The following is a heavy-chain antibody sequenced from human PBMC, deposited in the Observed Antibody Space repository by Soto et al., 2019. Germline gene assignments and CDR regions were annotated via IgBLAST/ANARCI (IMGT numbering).Heavy chain of an antibody. V-gene: IGHV1-18*01. CDR1: GYTFTSYG. CDR2: ISAYNGNT. J-gene: IGHJ4*01. D-gene: IGHD5-12*01. CDR3: AGVSGTNTDKWVRLPPGY. Sequence: QVQLVQSGAEVKKPGASVKVSCKASGYTFTSYGISWVRQAPGQGLEWMGWISAYNGNTNYAQKLQGRGHMNHGPCQRTADMELRSLRSDDTAVYYCAGVSGTNTDKWVRLPPGYWGQGTLVTVSS.